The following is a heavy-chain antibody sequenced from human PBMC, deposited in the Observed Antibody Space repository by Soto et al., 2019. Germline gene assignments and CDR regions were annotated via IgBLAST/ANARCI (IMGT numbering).Heavy chain of an antibody. CDR1: GVSCSKYS. CDR2: INTAGSTK. J-gene: IGHJ6*02. CDR3: ARAECSSPDCLTAYYSYGLDV. D-gene: IGHD3-9*01. V-gene: IGHV3-48*04. Sequence: GGSLSLSCAASGVSCSKYSMHWVRQDPGKGLEWVSYINTAGSTKYYAESVKGRFTISRDNARNSLFLQMNSLRAEDTAVYYCARAECSSPDCLTAYYSYGLDVWGQGSTVTVSS.